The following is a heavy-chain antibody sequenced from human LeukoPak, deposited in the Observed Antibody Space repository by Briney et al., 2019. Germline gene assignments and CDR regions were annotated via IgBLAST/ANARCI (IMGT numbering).Heavy chain of an antibody. CDR2: IIPIFGTA. V-gene: IGHV1-69*05. CDR1: GATFSSYA. Sequence: SVKVSCKASGATFSSYAISWVRQAPGQGLEWMGGIIPIFGTANYAQKFQGRVTITTDESTSTAYMELSSLRSEDTAVYYCAREEVGATCWFDPWGQGTLVTVSS. D-gene: IGHD1-26*01. CDR3: AREEVGATCWFDP. J-gene: IGHJ5*02.